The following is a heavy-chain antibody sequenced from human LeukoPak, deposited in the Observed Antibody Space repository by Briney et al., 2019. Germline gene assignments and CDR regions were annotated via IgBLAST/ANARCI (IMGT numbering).Heavy chain of an antibody. D-gene: IGHD3-10*01. Sequence: GESLKISCKGSGYSFTSYWIGWVRQVPGKGLEWRGIIYPGDSDTRYSPSFQGQVTISADKSISTAYLQWSSLKASDTAMYYCARVRGDRLYYFDYWGQGTLVTVSS. CDR1: GYSFTSYW. CDR2: IYPGDSDT. J-gene: IGHJ4*02. V-gene: IGHV5-51*01. CDR3: ARVRGDRLYYFDY.